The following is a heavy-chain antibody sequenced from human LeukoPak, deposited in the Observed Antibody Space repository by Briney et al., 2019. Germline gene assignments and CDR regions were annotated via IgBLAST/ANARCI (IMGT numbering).Heavy chain of an antibody. CDR3: AKARGAYGSGYDY. D-gene: IGHD6-19*01. CDR1: GFTFSNYA. V-gene: IGHV3-23*01. J-gene: IGHJ4*02. Sequence: GGCRRVSCATAGFTFSNYAMTWVRQAPGKGLEWVSGISGSGGSTFYADSVKGRFTISRDNSKNTLYMQMNSLRAEDTAVYYCAKARGAYGSGYDYWGQGTLVTVSS. CDR2: ISGSGGST.